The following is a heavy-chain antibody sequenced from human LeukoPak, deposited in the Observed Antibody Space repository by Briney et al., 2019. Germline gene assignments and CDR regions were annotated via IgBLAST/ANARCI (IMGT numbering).Heavy chain of an antibody. Sequence: PGGSLRLSCAASGFTFSNAWMNWIRQPPGRGLEWIGSVYYSGSTYYNPSLEGRVTISVDTSKNQFSLRLSSVTAADTAVYYCAIYPAIATAHGGYWGQGTLVTVSS. V-gene: IGHV4-59*05. J-gene: IGHJ4*02. CDR1: GFTFSNAW. CDR3: AIYPAIATAHGGY. CDR2: VYYSGST. D-gene: IGHD6-25*01.